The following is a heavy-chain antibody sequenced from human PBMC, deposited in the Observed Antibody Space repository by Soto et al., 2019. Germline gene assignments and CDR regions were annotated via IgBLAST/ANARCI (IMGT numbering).Heavy chain of an antibody. V-gene: IGHV2-5*01. Sequence: QSTLKESGPTLLKPTQTLTLTCTFSGFSLTCGVVRVGWIRQPPGQALEWLALIYWNDEQYYNPSLRNRLTITRDTSKNQAVLPMTNMDPVDTATYYCAHRLPGPSGYDVWGQWTTVTVSS. CDR1: GFSLTCGVVR. CDR2: IYWNDEQ. J-gene: IGHJ6*02. CDR3: AHRLPGPSGYDV. D-gene: IGHD6-13*01.